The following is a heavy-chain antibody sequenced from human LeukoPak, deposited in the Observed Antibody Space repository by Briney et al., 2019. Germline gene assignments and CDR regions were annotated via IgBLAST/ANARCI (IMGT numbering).Heavy chain of an antibody. V-gene: IGHV3-21*01. CDR1: GFAFSSYS. CDR3: ARDSFLGGWRYFDY. CDR2: ISSSSSYI. J-gene: IGHJ4*02. D-gene: IGHD6-19*01. Sequence: GSLRLSCAASGFAFSSYSMNWVRQAPGKGPEWVSSISSSSSYIYYADSVKGRFTISRDNAKNSLYLQMNSLRAEDTAVYYCARDSFLGGWRYFDYWGQGTLVTVSS.